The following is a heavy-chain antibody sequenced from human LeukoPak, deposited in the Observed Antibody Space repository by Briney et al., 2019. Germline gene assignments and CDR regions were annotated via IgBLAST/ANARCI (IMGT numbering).Heavy chain of an antibody. CDR2: ISYDGSNK. V-gene: IGHV3-30*03. J-gene: IGHJ6*02. CDR1: GFTFSSYG. CDR3: ARDYCSSTSCYNGMDV. Sequence: GGSLRLSCAASGFTFSSYGMHWVRQAPGKGLEWVAVISYDGSNKYYADSVKGRFTISRDNSKNTLYLQMNSLRAEDTAVYYCARDYCSSTSCYNGMDVWGQGTTVTVSS. D-gene: IGHD2-2*02.